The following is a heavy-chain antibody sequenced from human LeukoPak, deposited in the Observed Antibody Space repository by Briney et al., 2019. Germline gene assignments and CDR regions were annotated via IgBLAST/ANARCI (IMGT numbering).Heavy chain of an antibody. J-gene: IGHJ5*02. Sequence: SETLSLTCTVSGGSISSSSYYWGWIRQPPGKGLEWIGSIYYSGSTYHNPSLKSRVTISVDTSKNQFSLKLSSVTAADTAVYYCARAYGSGSYNWFDPWGQGTLVTVSS. CDR1: GGSISSSSYY. D-gene: IGHD3-10*01. CDR2: IYYSGST. V-gene: IGHV4-39*07. CDR3: ARAYGSGSYNWFDP.